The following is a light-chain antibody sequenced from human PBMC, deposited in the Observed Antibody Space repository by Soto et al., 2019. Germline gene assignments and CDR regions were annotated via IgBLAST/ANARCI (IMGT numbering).Light chain of an antibody. Sequence: QSALTQPASVSGSPGQSITISCSGTGSDGGAYNYVSWYQQHPAKAPKLMIYDVSNRPSGVSDRFSGSKSGNTASLTISGLQAEDEADYYCYSYTSSSTYVFGSGTKRTVL. CDR1: GSDGGAYNY. J-gene: IGLJ1*01. V-gene: IGLV2-14*01. CDR3: YSYTSSSTYV. CDR2: DVS.